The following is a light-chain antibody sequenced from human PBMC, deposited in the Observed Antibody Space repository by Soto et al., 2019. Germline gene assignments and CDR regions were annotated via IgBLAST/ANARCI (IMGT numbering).Light chain of an antibody. CDR2: GAS. V-gene: IGKV3-20*01. Sequence: EIVLTQSPGTLSLSPGERATLSCRASQSVSSSYLAWYQQKPGQAPRLLIYGASSRATGIPARFSGSGSGTEFTLTISRLEPEDFAVYYCQQYGSSGTVGQGTKVDIK. CDR3: QQYGSSGT. J-gene: IGKJ1*01. CDR1: QSVSSSY.